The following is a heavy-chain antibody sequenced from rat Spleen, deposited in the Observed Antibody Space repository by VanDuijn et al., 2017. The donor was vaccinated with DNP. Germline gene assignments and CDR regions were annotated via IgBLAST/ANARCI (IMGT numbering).Heavy chain of an antibody. CDR1: GITFSNSG. CDR2: ISGSGGST. CDR3: ARGGFGSYDYFDY. J-gene: IGHJ2*01. V-gene: IGHV5-19*01. D-gene: IGHD1-3*01. Sequence: EVQLVESGGGLVQPGWSLKLSCAASGITFSNSGMHWIRQAPKKGLEWVATISGSGGSTYYRDSVKGRFTISRNNAKSTLYLQMDSLRSEETATYYCARGGFGSYDYFDYWGQGVMVTVSS.